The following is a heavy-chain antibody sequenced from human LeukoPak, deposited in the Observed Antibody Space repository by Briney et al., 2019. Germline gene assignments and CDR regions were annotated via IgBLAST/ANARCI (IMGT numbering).Heavy chain of an antibody. J-gene: IGHJ4*02. V-gene: IGHV1-8*01. CDR2: MNPNSGNT. Sequence: AASVKVSCEASGYTFTSYDINWVRQATGQGLEWMGWMNPNSGNTGYAQKFQGRVTMTRNTSISTAYMELSSLRSEDTAVYYCARGRGISGRPGATSGLGYWGQGTLVTVSS. CDR1: GYTFTSYD. D-gene: IGHD1-26*01. CDR3: ARGRGISGRPGATSGLGY.